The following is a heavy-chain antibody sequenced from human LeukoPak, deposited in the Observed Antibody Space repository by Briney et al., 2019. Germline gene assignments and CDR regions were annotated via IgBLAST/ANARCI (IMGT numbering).Heavy chain of an antibody. J-gene: IGHJ4*02. CDR1: GFTFSSYA. D-gene: IGHD5-12*01. CDR2: ISYDGSNK. CDR3: ATSGYDSPDY. Sequence: GGSLRLSCAASGFTFSSYAMHWVRQAPGKGLEWVAVISYDGSNKYYADSVKGRFTISRDNSKNTLYLQMNSLRAEDTAVYYCATSGYDSPDYWGQGTLVTVSS. V-gene: IGHV3-30-3*01.